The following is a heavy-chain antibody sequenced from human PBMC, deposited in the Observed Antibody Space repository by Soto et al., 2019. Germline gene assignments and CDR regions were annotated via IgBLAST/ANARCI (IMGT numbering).Heavy chain of an antibody. V-gene: IGHV4-59*01. J-gene: IGHJ6*02. CDR1: GGSISSYY. CDR2: IYYSGST. Sequence: ASETLSLTCTVSGGSISSYYWSWIRQPPGKGLEWIGYIYYSGSTNYNPSLKSRVTISVDTSKNQFSLKLSSVTAADTAVYYCARAGGYCTNGVCPRGCYYYGMDVWGQGTTVTVSS. CDR3: ARAGGYCTNGVCPRGCYYYGMDV. D-gene: IGHD2-8*01.